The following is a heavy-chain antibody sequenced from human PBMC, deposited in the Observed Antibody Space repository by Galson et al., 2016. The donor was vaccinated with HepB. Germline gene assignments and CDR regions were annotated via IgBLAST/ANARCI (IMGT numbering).Heavy chain of an antibody. V-gene: IGHV4-31*03. CDR3: ARVDYDFWRGYSASNRFDP. J-gene: IGHJ5*02. CDR1: GGSISSGSYY. CDR2: IYYSGST. D-gene: IGHD3-3*01. Sequence: TLSLTCTVSGGSISSGSYYWSWIRQHPGKGLEWIGYIYYSGSTYYNPSLKSRVNISVDTSKNQFSLKLSSVTAADTAVYYCARVDYDFWRGYSASNRFDPWGQGTLVTVSS.